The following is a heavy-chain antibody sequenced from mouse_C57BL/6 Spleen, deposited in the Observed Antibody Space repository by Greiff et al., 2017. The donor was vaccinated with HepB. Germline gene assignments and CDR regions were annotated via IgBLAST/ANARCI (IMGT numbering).Heavy chain of an antibody. CDR2: IDPSDSET. D-gene: IGHD1-1*01. J-gene: IGHJ1*03. V-gene: IGHV1-52*01. CDR1: GYTFTSYW. CDR3: ARSDYYGSSLYWYFDV. Sequence: QVQLQQPGAELVRPGSSVKLSCKASGYTFTSYWMHWVKQRPIQGLEWIGNIDPSDSETHYNQKFKDKATLTVDKSSSTAYMQLSSLTSEDSAVSYCARSDYYGSSLYWYFDVWGTGTTVTVSS.